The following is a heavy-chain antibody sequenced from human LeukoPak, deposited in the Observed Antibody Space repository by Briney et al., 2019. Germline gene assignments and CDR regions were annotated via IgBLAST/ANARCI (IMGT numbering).Heavy chain of an antibody. Sequence: GGSLRLSCAASGFTFSSYWMSWVRQAPGKGLEWVANIKQDGSEKYYVDSMKGRFTISRDNSKNTLYLQMNSLRAEDTAVYYCAKEYEQQLVYFDYWGQGTLVTVSS. V-gene: IGHV3-7*03. D-gene: IGHD6-13*01. CDR3: AKEYEQQLVYFDY. CDR1: GFTFSSYW. CDR2: IKQDGSEK. J-gene: IGHJ4*02.